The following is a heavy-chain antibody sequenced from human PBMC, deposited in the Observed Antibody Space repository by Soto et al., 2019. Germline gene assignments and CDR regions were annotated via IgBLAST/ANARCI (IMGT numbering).Heavy chain of an antibody. CDR3: TQIYGSGRWGWYFPS. D-gene: IGHD1-26*01. V-gene: IGHV2-5*02. CDR1: GFSLITGVG. Sequence: QITLKESGPSLVRPTETLTLTCTFSGFSLITGVGVGWVRQPPGKALEWLAVIFWDKNDYYRPSLQTRVTISQDTSEDQVVLTLTNLDPEDTATYFCTQIYGSGRWGWYFPSCGQGPLVTVSS. J-gene: IGHJ4*02. CDR2: IFWDKND.